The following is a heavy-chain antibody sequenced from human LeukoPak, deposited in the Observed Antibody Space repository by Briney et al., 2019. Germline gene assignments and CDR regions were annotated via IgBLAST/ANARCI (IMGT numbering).Heavy chain of an antibody. CDR2: IYYSGST. V-gene: IGHV4-30-4*01. CDR3: AREGTVTTKTPHAFDI. D-gene: IGHD4-17*01. Sequence: SQTLSLTCTVSGGSISSGDYYWSWIRQPPGKGLEWIGYIYYSGSTYYNPSLKSRVTISVDTSKNQFSLKLSSVTAADTAVYYCAREGTVTTKTPHAFDIWGQGTMVTVFS. J-gene: IGHJ3*02. CDR1: GGSISSGDYY.